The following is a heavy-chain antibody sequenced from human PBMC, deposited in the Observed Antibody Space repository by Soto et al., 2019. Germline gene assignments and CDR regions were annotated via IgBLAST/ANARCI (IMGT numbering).Heavy chain of an antibody. CDR2: VDDSGTT. CDR3: SRDVSCSGGSCYPNDWFDP. V-gene: IGHV4-59*01. Sequence: SETLSLTCSASAGSMRNYYWSWIRQPPGKGLEWIGNVDDSGTTKYNPSLRSRVTISVDTSTNQFSLKLSSVIAADTAVYYCSRDVSCSGGSCYPNDWFDPWGQGTLVTVSS. J-gene: IGHJ5*02. D-gene: IGHD2-15*01. CDR1: AGSMRNYY.